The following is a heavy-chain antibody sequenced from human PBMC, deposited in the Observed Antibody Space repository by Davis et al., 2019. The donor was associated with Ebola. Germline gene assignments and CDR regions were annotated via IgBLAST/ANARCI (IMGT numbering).Heavy chain of an antibody. CDR2: TTTSGSYT. CDR1: GFTFDPYV. V-gene: IGHV3-21*01. CDR3: ARVQQRHGYTPRESGYYSGMDV. Sequence: GESLKISCAASGFTFDPYVMNWVRQAPGEGLEWVASTTTSGSYTYYADSVRGRFTISRDNAKNSVYLQMNSLKAEDTAVYYCARVQQRHGYTPRESGYYSGMDVWGQGTTVTVSS. D-gene: IGHD5-24*01. J-gene: IGHJ6*02.